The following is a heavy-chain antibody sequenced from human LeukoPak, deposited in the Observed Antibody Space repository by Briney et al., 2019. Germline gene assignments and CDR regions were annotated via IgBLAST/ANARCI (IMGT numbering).Heavy chain of an antibody. V-gene: IGHV4-34*01. CDR3: AKVRPYYYDSKRSVFDY. CDR1: GGSFSGYY. Sequence: SETLSLTCGVHGGSFSGYYWSWIRQPPGKGLEWIAEINHSGSTNYNPSLKSRVTISVDTSKNQFSLKLSSVTAAHTAVSYFAKVRPYYYDSKRSVFDYWGQGTLVTVSS. J-gene: IGHJ4*02. CDR2: INHSGST. D-gene: IGHD3-22*01.